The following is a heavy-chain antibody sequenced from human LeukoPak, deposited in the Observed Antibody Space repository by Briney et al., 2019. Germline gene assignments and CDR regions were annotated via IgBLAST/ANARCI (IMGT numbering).Heavy chain of an antibody. V-gene: IGHV4-39*01. D-gene: IGHD6-19*01. CDR3: ARYSSGPGGVFDY. CDR2: IYYSGST. J-gene: IGHJ4*02. Sequence: SETLSLTCTVSGGSISSSSYYWGWIRQPPGKGLEWIGSIYYSGSTYYNPSLKSRVTISVDTSKNQFSLKLSSVTAADTAVYYCARYSSGPGGVFDYWGQGTLVIISS. CDR1: GGSISSSSYY.